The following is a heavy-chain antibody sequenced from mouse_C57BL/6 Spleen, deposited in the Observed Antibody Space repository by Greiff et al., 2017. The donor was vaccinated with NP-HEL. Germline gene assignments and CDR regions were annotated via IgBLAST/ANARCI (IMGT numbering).Heavy chain of an antibody. J-gene: IGHJ4*01. D-gene: IGHD1-1*01. Sequence: QVQLQQSGAELVRPGASVTLSCKASGYTFTDYEMHWVKQTPVHGLEWIGAIDPETGGTAYNQKFKGKAILTADKSSSTAYMELRSLTSEDSAVYYCTREYYGSSLYAMDYWGQGTSVTVSS. CDR2: IDPETGGT. CDR3: TREYYGSSLYAMDY. V-gene: IGHV1-15*01. CDR1: GYTFTDYE.